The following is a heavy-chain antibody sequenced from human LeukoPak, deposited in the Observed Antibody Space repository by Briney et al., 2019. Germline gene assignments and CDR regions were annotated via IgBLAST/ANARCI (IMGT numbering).Heavy chain of an antibody. D-gene: IGHD1-26*01. Sequence: PSETLSLTCTVSGGSISSSSYYWSWIRQPPGKGLEWIGEINHSGSTNYNPSLKSRVTISVDTSKNQFSLKLSSVTAADTAVYYCARRTAEVGATDYWGQGTLVTVSS. J-gene: IGHJ4*02. V-gene: IGHV4-39*07. CDR1: GGSISSSSYY. CDR2: INHSGST. CDR3: ARRTAEVGATDY.